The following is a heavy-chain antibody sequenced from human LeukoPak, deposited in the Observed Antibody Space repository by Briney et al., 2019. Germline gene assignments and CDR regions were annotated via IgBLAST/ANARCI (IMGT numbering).Heavy chain of an antibody. CDR3: ARQGRWFGESNMPFDY. J-gene: IGHJ4*02. D-gene: IGHD3-10*01. CDR2: IYPGDSDT. V-gene: IGHV5-51*01. Sequence: GESLKISCKGSGYSFTSYWIGWVRQMPGKGLEWMGIIYPGDSDTRYSPSFQGQVTISADKSISTAYLQWSSLKASDTAMYYCARQGRWFGESNMPFDYWGQGTLVTVSS. CDR1: GYSFTSYW.